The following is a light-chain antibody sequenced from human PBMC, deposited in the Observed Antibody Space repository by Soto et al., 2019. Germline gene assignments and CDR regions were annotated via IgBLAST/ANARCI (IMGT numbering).Light chain of an antibody. CDR3: QSYGNRLGGYLL. CDR2: GNS. J-gene: IGLJ2*01. CDR1: SSNIGAGYD. Sequence: QSVLTQPPSVSGAPGQRVTISCTGGSSNIGAGYDVHWYQQLPGTAPKLLIYGNSNRPSGVPARFSGSKSGTSASLAITGLQAEDEGGYYRQSYGNRLGGYLLFGGGTKLTVL. V-gene: IGLV1-40*01.